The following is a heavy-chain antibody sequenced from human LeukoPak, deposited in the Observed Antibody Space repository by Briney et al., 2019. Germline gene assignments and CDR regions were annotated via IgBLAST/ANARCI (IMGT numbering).Heavy chain of an antibody. CDR1: GFTFSSYW. V-gene: IGHV3-7*01. CDR3: ARSDEARQYYYYSYYMDV. Sequence: GGSLRLSCAASGFTFSSYWMSWVRQAPGKGLEWVANIKQDGSEKYYVDSVKGRFTISRDNAKNSLYLQMNSLRAEDTAVYYCARSDEARQYYYYSYYMDVGGKGPTVTVS. CDR2: IKQDGSEK. J-gene: IGHJ6*03. D-gene: IGHD6-6*01.